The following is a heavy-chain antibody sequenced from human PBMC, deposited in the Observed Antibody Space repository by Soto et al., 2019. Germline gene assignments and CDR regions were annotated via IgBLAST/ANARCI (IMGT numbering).Heavy chain of an antibody. D-gene: IGHD2-15*01. CDR3: AVVGYCSGGSCWDDAFDI. V-gene: IGHV1-8*01. J-gene: IGHJ3*02. CDR1: GYTFTSYD. CDR2: MNPNSGNT. Sequence: ASVKVSCKASGYTFTSYDINWVRQATGQGLEWMGWMNPNSGNTGYAQKFQGRVTMARNTSISTAYMELSSLRSEDTAVYYCAVVGYCSGGSCWDDAFDIWGQGTMVTVSS.